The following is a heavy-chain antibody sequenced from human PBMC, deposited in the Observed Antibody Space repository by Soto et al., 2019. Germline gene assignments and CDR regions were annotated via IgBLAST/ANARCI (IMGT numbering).Heavy chain of an antibody. CDR1: GVSVRSYT. CDR2: VFSSVSA. CDR3: ARDGMTTGDT. D-gene: IGHD2-21*02. Sequence: QLQLQESGPGQVRPSETLSLTCIVSGVSVRSYTWSWDRQPANKGLEWIGRVFSSVSATYNPSLKSRVTITMDTPENRISLKLDSVTAADAGVYYCARDGMTTGDTWGPGTAVTVSS. J-gene: IGHJ4*02. V-gene: IGHV4-4*07.